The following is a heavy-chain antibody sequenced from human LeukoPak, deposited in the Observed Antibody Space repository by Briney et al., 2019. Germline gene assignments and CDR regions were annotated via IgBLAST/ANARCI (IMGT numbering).Heavy chain of an antibody. D-gene: IGHD1-26*01. CDR3: ARVGRDSGLDY. J-gene: IGHJ4*02. CDR1: GGTFSSYA. Sequence: ASVKVSCKASGGTFSSYAISWVRQAPGQGLEWMGRIIPILGIANYAQKFQGRVTITADKSTSTAYMELSSLRSEDTAVYYCARVGRDSGLDYWGQGTLATVSS. V-gene: IGHV1-69*04. CDR2: IIPILGIA.